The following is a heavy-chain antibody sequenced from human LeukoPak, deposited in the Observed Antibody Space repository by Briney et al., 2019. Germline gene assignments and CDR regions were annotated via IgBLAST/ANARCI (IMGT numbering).Heavy chain of an antibody. Sequence: SETLSLTCTVSGGSISSYYWSWIRQPPGKGLEWLGYIYYSGSTNYNPSLKSRVTISVDTSKNQFSLKLSSVTAADTAVYYCARGGWWYHDAFDIWGQGTMVTVSS. CDR3: ARGGWWYHDAFDI. D-gene: IGHD2-15*01. CDR1: GGSISSYY. CDR2: IYYSGST. J-gene: IGHJ3*02. V-gene: IGHV4-59*01.